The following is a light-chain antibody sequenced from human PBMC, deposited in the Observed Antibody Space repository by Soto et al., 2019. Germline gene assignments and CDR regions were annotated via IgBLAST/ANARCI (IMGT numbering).Light chain of an antibody. CDR1: QSVSSY. Sequence: EFVLTQSPGTLSLSPGERATLSCRASQSVSSYLAWYQQKPGQAPRLLISGASSRAADIPDRFSGSGSGTDFTLTINRLEPEDFAVYYCQQYDSSPRTFGQGTKVDIK. CDR2: GAS. CDR3: QQYDSSPRT. V-gene: IGKV3-20*01. J-gene: IGKJ1*01.